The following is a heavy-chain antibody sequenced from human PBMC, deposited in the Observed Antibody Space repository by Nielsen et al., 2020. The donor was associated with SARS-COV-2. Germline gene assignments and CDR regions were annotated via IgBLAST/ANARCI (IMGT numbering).Heavy chain of an antibody. CDR2: SNQGGDA. CDR3: ARGTYNFRSYSSSGMDV. V-gene: IGHV4-34*01. CDR1: GGSLRGYF. Sequence: SETLSLTCTVYGGSLRGYFWIWLRQPPGKGLEWIGESNQGGDANYSPSLKNRVTISMDTSKMQFSLRLTSVTDADTGTYFCARGTYNFRSYSSSGMDVWGQGTTVIVSS. D-gene: IGHD3-3*01. J-gene: IGHJ6*02.